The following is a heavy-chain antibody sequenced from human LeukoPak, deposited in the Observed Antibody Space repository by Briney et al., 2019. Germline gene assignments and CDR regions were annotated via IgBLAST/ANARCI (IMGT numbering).Heavy chain of an antibody. CDR2: LSGSGDTT. J-gene: IGHJ4*02. CDR3: AKDRSWGLDY. CDR1: GFIFNSYG. V-gene: IGHV3-23*01. Sequence: SGGSLRLSCAASGFIFNSYGMSWVRQAPGKGLEWVSALSGSGDTTYYADSVKGRFTISRDNSKNTLYLQMNSLRVEDMAIYYCAKDRSWGLDYWGQGTLVTVSS. D-gene: IGHD7-27*01.